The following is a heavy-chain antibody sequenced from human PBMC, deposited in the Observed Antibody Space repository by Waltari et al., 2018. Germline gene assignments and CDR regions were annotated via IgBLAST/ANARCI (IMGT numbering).Heavy chain of an antibody. V-gene: IGHV5-51*01. CDR3: ARLDYYDSSGYPYYFDY. Sequence: VQLVQSGAEVKKPGESLKISCKGSGYSFTSYWIGWVRQMPGKGLEWMGIIYPGDSDTRYSPSFQGQVTISADKSISTAYLQWSSLKASDTAMYYCARLDYYDSSGYPYYFDYWGQGTLVTVSS. D-gene: IGHD3-22*01. CDR1: GYSFTSYW. CDR2: IYPGDSDT. J-gene: IGHJ4*02.